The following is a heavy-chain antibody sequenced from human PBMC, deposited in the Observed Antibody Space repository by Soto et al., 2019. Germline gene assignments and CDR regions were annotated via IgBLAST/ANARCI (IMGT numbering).Heavy chain of an antibody. CDR3: ARHIRYGGKLDLRYYYYYYMDV. V-gene: IGHV4-59*08. Sequence: PSETLSLTCTVSGGSISSYYWSWIRQPPGKGLEWIGYIYYSGSTNYNPSLKSRVTISVDTSKNQFSLKLSSVTAADTAVYYCARHIRYGGKLDLRYYYYYYMDVWGKGTTVTVSS. CDR1: GGSISSYY. CDR2: IYYSGST. J-gene: IGHJ6*03. D-gene: IGHD1-7*01.